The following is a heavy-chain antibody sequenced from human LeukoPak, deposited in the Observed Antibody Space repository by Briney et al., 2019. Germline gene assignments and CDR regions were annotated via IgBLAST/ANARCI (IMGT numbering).Heavy chain of an antibody. V-gene: IGHV1-69*04. Sequence: SVKVSCKASGGTFSSYAISWVRQAPGQGLEWMGRIIPILGIANYAQKFQGRVTITADRSTGTAYMELSSLRSEDTAVYYCARGTPTEDDILTGPFDYWGQGTLVTVSS. J-gene: IGHJ4*02. CDR3: ARGTPTEDDILTGPFDY. D-gene: IGHD3-9*01. CDR1: GGTFSSYA. CDR2: IIPILGIA.